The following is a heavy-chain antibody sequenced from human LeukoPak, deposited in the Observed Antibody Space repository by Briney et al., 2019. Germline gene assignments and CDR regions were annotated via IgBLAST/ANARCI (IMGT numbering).Heavy chain of an antibody. Sequence: GGSLRLSCTASQFTFSSYSLNWVRRAAGKGLEWASSISTSSRYIYYADSVKGRFTISRDNAKNSLFLQMNSLRAEDTAVYYCARDYSPPHYYDSSGYFDSWGQGTLVIVSS. CDR3: ARDYSPPHYYDSSGYFDS. CDR2: ISTSSRYI. D-gene: IGHD3-22*01. J-gene: IGHJ4*02. CDR1: QFTFSSYS. V-gene: IGHV3-21*01.